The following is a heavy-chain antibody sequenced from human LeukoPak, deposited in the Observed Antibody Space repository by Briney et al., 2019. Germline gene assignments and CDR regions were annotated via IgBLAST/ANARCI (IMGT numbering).Heavy chain of an antibody. J-gene: IGHJ4*02. CDR1: GGSFSGYY. V-gene: IGHV4-34*01. CDR3: ASLRAAAGEIDY. Sequence: SETLSLTCAAYGGSFSGYYWSWIRQPPGKGLEWIGEINHSGSTNYNPSLKSRVTISVDTSKNQFSLKLSSVTAADTAVYYCASLRAAAGEIDYWGQGTLVTVSS. D-gene: IGHD6-13*01. CDR2: INHSGST.